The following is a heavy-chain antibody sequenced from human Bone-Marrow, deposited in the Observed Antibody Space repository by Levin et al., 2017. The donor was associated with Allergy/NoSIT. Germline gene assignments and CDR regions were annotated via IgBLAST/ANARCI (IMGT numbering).Heavy chain of an antibody. CDR1: GFTFDDYA. J-gene: IGHJ3*02. V-gene: IGHV3-9*01. D-gene: IGHD3-16*01. CDR2: ISWNSGSI. Sequence: GGSLRLSCAASGFTFDDYAMHWVRQAPGKGLEWVSGISWNSGSIGYADSVKGRFTISRDNAKNSLYLQMNSLRAEDTALYYCAKDLLVGVMITFGGNDAFDIWGQGTMVTVSS. CDR3: AKDLLVGVMITFGGNDAFDI.